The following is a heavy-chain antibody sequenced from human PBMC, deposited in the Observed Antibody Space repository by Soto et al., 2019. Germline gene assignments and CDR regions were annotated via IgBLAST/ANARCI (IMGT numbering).Heavy chain of an antibody. CDR2: IRRKASGGTT. J-gene: IGHJ4*02. CDR3: SRSLGYTLVAVFDY. CDR1: GFPFDDYP. V-gene: IGHV3-49*03. D-gene: IGHD3-22*01. Sequence: EVQVVESGGGLVEPGRSLRLSCTAFGFPFDDYPMAWFRQAPGKGLEWVGFIRRKASGGTTEYAASVKDRFTISRDDSKRIAYLQLNSLKADDTAVYYCSRSLGYTLVAVFDYWGQGTLVTVSS.